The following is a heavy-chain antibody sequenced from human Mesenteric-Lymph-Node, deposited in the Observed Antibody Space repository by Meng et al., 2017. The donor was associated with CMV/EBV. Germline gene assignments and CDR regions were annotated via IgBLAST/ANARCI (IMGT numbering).Heavy chain of an antibody. CDR3: AREMLRYYDFWSGPENYYYGMDV. CDR1: GGSISSYY. V-gene: IGHV3-11*04. CDR2: ISNSGVST. D-gene: IGHD3-3*01. Sequence: LSLTCTVSGGSISSYYWSWIRQPPGKGLEWVSIISNSGVSTYYADSVKGRFTISRDNAKNSLYLQMNSLRAEDTAVYYCAREMLRYYDFWSGPENYYYGMDVWGQGTTVTVSS. J-gene: IGHJ6*02.